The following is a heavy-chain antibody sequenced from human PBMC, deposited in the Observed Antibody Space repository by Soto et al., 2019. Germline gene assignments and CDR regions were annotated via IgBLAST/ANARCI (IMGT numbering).Heavy chain of an antibody. D-gene: IGHD3-16*01. CDR3: ATDISYRGSITAPY. J-gene: IGHJ4*02. CDR1: GFTFSTYN. V-gene: IGHV3-48*02. CDR2: ISSSSRTT. Sequence: EVQLVESGGGLVQPGGSLRLSCAASGFTFSTYNMIWVRQAPGKGLEWVTYISSSSRTTYYADSVKGRFTISRDNAKNSLYLQMNSLRDEDTSVYYCATDISYRGSITAPYWGEGTLVTVAS.